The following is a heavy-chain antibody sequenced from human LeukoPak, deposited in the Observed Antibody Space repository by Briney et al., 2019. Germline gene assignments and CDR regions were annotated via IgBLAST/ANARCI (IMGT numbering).Heavy chain of an antibody. V-gene: IGHV3-48*02. D-gene: IGHD6-13*01. Sequence: PGGSLRLSCAASGFTFSSYTMNWVRQAPGKGMEWISYISRSSSTILYADSVKGRFTISRDNAKNSLYLQMNSLRDEDTAVYYCARDLVYAFDIWGQGTMVTVSS. CDR1: GFTFSSYT. CDR3: ARDLVYAFDI. CDR2: ISRSSSTI. J-gene: IGHJ3*02.